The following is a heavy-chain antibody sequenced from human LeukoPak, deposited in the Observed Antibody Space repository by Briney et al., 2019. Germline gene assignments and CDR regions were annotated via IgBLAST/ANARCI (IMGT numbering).Heavy chain of an antibody. D-gene: IGHD1-26*01. CDR2: ISASGTVV. CDR3: ARDRADLTVGFDY. Sequence: PGGSLRLSCAASGFTFSDNAMSWVRQAPGKGLEWVSYISASGTVVSYADPVQGRFTVSRDNTENSLYLQMNNLRAEDTALYYCARDRADLTVGFDYWGQGTLVTVSS. CDR1: GFTFSDNA. J-gene: IGHJ4*02. V-gene: IGHV3-11*01.